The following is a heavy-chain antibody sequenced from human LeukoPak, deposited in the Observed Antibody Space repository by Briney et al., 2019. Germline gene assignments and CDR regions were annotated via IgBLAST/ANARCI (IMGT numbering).Heavy chain of an antibody. Sequence: GGSLRLSCAASGFTFSDYYMSWIRQAPGKGLEWVSYISSSGSTIYYADSVKGRFTISRDNAKNSLYLQMNSLRAEDTAVYYCATSYTVTTDYYYGMDVWGQGTTVTVSS. J-gene: IGHJ6*02. CDR2: ISSSGSTI. CDR1: GFTFSDYY. D-gene: IGHD4-11*01. V-gene: IGHV3-11*04. CDR3: ATSYTVTTDYYYGMDV.